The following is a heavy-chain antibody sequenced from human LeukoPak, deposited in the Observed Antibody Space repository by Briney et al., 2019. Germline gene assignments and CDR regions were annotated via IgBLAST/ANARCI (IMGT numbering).Heavy chain of an antibody. J-gene: IGHJ4*02. CDR1: GDSVSSNSAA. D-gene: IGHD3-9*01. V-gene: IGHV6-1*01. CDR3: ARETTDTFEYPVPYFDY. Sequence: SQTLSLTCAISGDSVSSNSAAWNWIRQSPSRGLEWLGRTYYRSKWYNDYAVSVKSRITINPDTSKNQFSLQLNSVTPEDTAVYYCARETTDTFEYPVPYFDYWGQGTLVTVSS. CDR2: TYYRSKWYN.